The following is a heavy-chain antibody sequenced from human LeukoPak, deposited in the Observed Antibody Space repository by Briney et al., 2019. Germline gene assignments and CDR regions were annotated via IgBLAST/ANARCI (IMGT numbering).Heavy chain of an antibody. V-gene: IGHV1-69*04. Sequence: SVKVSCKASGGTFSSYAISWVRQAPGQGLEWMGRIIPILGIANYAQKFQGRVTITADKSTSTAYMELSSLRSEDTAVYYCARGKGGYSYGSYYYYGMDAWGQGTTVTVSS. CDR2: IIPILGIA. CDR1: GGTFSSYA. CDR3: ARGKGGYSYGSYYYYGMDA. J-gene: IGHJ6*02. D-gene: IGHD5-18*01.